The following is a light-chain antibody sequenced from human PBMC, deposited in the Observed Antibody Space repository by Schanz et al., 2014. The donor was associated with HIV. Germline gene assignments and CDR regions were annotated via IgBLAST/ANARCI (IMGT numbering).Light chain of an antibody. CDR1: QSINSH. CDR2: DAS. CDR3: QQYNTKPYT. V-gene: IGKV1-17*01. J-gene: IGKJ2*01. Sequence: DIQMTQSPSSLSASVGDRLTITCRASQSINSHLNWYQQKPGKAPKLLIYDASTLQSGVPSRFSGSGSGTEFTLTISSLQPDDFATYYCQQYNTKPYTFGQGTKLEIK.